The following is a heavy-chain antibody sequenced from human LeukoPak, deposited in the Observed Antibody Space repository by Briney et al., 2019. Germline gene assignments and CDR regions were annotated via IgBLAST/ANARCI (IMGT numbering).Heavy chain of an antibody. D-gene: IGHD3-22*01. CDR3: ARDGQYYDSSGYTDY. CDR2: ISYDGSNK. V-gene: IGHV3-30-3*01. Sequence: XAASGFTFSSYAMHWVRQAPGKGLEWVAVISYDGSNKYYADSVKGRFTISRDNSKNTLYLQMNSLRAEDTAVYYCARDGQYYDSSGYTDYWGQGTLVTVSS. J-gene: IGHJ4*02. CDR1: GFTFSSYA.